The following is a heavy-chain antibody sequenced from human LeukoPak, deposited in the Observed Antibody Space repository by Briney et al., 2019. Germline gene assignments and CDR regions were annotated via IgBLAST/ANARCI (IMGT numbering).Heavy chain of an antibody. V-gene: IGHV3-33*01. J-gene: IGHJ4*02. CDR3: ARDREDGDTTVVDY. CDR2: IWYDGSNK. Sequence: PGGSLRLSCAASGFTFSSYGMHWVRQAPGKGLEWVAVIWYDGSNKYYADSVKGRFTISRDNSKNTLYLRMNSLRAEDTAVYYCARDREDGDTTVVDYWGQGTLVTVSS. D-gene: IGHD4-17*01. CDR1: GFTFSSYG.